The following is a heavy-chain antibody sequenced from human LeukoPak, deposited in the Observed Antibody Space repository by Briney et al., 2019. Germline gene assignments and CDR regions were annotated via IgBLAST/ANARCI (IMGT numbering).Heavy chain of an antibody. CDR3: AKGGLSPSGSYQYYYYYYMDV. Sequence: GGSLRLSCAASGFTFDDYAMHWVRQAPGKGLEWVSLISWDGGSTYYADSVKGRFTISRDNSKNSLYLQMNSLRAEDTALYYCAKGGLSPSGSYQYYYYYYMDVWGKGTTVTVSS. V-gene: IGHV3-43D*03. CDR2: ISWDGGST. J-gene: IGHJ6*03. CDR1: GFTFDDYA. D-gene: IGHD1-26*01.